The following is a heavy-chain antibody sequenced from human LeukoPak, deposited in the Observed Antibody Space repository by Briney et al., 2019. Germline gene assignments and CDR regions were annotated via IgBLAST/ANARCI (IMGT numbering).Heavy chain of an antibody. V-gene: IGHV4-4*02. D-gene: IGHD3-22*01. CDR2: IYQSGRT. CDR3: ARVGLLLPYYYNMDV. Sequence: SETLSLTCAVSGDSINSSYWWNWVRQPPGKGLEWIGEIYQSGRTNYDPSLKSRVAISVDESKSQFSLELRSVTAADTAIYYCARVGLLLPYYYNMDVWGQGTKVTVSS. J-gene: IGHJ6*02. CDR1: GDSINSSYW.